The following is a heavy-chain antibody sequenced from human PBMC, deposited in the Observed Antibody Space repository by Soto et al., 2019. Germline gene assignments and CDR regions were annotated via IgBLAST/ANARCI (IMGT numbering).Heavy chain of an antibody. CDR3: ACQLASRFYNWFDP. V-gene: IGHV1-8*01. J-gene: IGHJ5*02. Sequence: QVQLVQSGAEVKKPGASVKVSCKASGYTFTSYDINWVRQATGQGLGWMGWMNPNSGNTGYAQKFQGRVTMTRNTSISTAYMELSSLRSEDTAVYYCACQLASRFYNWFDPWGQGTLVTVSS. CDR2: MNPNSGNT. D-gene: IGHD2-2*01. CDR1: GYTFTSYD.